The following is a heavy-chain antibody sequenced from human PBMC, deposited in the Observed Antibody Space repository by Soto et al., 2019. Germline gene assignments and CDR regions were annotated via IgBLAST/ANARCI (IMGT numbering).Heavy chain of an antibody. Sequence: GGSLRLSCVASGFSFSSYGMHWVRQAPGKGLEWVAMISYDGTDEYYADSVKGRFTISRDNSKNAVYLQMNSLRPEDTAVYYCARSVRSGTYTYYYYAMDVWGQGTTVTVSS. CDR1: GFSFSSYG. V-gene: IGHV3-30*03. D-gene: IGHD3-10*01. J-gene: IGHJ6*02. CDR3: ARSVRSGTYTYYYYAMDV. CDR2: ISYDGTDE.